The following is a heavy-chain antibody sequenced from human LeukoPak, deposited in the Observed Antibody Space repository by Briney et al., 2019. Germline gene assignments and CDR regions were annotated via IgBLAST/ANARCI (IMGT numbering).Heavy chain of an antibody. Sequence: PSETLSLTCAVSGGSISSSNWWSWVRQPPGKGLEWIGEIYHSGSTNYNPSLKSRVTISVDKSKNQFSLKLSSVTAADTAVYYCAREHLNAGIAVAATGPGPFDYWGQGTLVTVSS. CDR1: GGSISSSNW. D-gene: IGHD6-19*01. V-gene: IGHV4-4*02. CDR3: AREHLNAGIAVAATGPGPFDY. J-gene: IGHJ4*02. CDR2: IYHSGST.